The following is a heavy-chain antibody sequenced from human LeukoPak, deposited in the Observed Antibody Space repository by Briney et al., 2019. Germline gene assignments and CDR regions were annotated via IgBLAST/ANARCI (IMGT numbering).Heavy chain of an antibody. V-gene: IGHV3-33*01. D-gene: IGHD7-27*01. J-gene: IGHJ4*02. CDR2: IWYDGSNK. CDR1: GFTFRNYG. Sequence: GRSLRLSCAASGFTFRNYGMHWVRQAPGKGLEWVAVIWYDGSNKIYADAVKGRFTFSRDNSKNMLYLQMNSLRAEDTAVYYCARDRNWGSAAHHFDLWGRGTLVSVSS. CDR3: ARDRNWGSAAHHFDL.